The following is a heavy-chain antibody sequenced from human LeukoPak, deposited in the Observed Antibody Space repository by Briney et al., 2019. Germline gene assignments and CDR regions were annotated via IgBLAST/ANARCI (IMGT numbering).Heavy chain of an antibody. CDR1: GGSFSGYY. CDR2: INHSGST. J-gene: IGHJ6*03. V-gene: IGHV4-34*01. D-gene: IGHD5-12*01. CDR3: ATNPPDIVATTYYYYMDV. Sequence: SETLSLTCAVYGGSFSGYYWSWIRQPPGKGLEWIGEINHSGSTNYNPSLKSRVTISVAPSKNQFSLKLSSVTAADTAVYYCATNPPDIVATTYYYYMDVWGKGTTVTVSS.